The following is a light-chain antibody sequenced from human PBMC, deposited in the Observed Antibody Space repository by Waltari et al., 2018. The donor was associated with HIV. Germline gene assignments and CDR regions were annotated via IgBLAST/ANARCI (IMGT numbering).Light chain of an antibody. J-gene: IGLJ3*02. V-gene: IGLV1-47*01. CDR1: SSNIVSTF. Sequence: QPVLTQPPPASGPPGQRVTISCSGSSSNIVSTFVNWDQQLPGTAPKLLSYGNNQRASGVPDRFSGSESGTSASLAISGLRSEDEAAYYCAVWDDSLSALVFGGGTKLTVL. CDR2: GNN. CDR3: AVWDDSLSALV.